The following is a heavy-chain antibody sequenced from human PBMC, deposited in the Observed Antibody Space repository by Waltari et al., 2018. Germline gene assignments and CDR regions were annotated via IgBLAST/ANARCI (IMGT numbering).Heavy chain of an antibody. J-gene: IGHJ5*02. Sequence: QVQLQQWGAGLLKPSETLSLPCAVYGGSFSGYYWSWIRQPPGKGLEWIGEINHSGSTNYNPSLKSRVTISVDTSKNQFSLKLSSVTAADTAVYYCARGPRSSATQKKPNWFDPWGQGTLVTVSS. CDR2: INHSGST. CDR3: ARGPRSSATQKKPNWFDP. CDR1: GGSFSGYY. D-gene: IGHD3-10*01. V-gene: IGHV4-34*01.